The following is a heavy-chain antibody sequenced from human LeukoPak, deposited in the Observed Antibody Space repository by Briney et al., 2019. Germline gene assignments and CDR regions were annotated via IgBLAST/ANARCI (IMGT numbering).Heavy chain of an antibody. CDR1: GGSISSYY. J-gene: IGHJ4*02. D-gene: IGHD5-12*01. V-gene: IGHV4-4*07. CDR2: IYTSGST. CDR3: ARERVSGYDSLVDY. Sequence: PSETLSLTCAVSGGSISSYYWSWIRQPAGKGLEWIGRIYTSGSTNYNPSLKSRVTMSVDTSKNQFSLKLSSVTAADTAVYYCARERVSGYDSLVDYWGQGTLVTVSS.